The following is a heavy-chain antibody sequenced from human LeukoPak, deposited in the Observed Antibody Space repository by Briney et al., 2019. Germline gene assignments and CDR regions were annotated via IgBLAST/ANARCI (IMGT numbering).Heavy chain of an antibody. Sequence: GGSLRLSCAASGFSFGDYAMHWVRQAPGKGLEWVSGITWNSDIKAYADAVKGRFTVSRDNSKNMLYLQMNSLRAEDTAVYYCARDAHGYSGYEPFDYWGQGTLVTVSS. D-gene: IGHD5-12*01. V-gene: IGHV3-9*01. CDR2: ITWNSDIK. CDR3: ARDAHGYSGYEPFDY. CDR1: GFSFGDYA. J-gene: IGHJ4*02.